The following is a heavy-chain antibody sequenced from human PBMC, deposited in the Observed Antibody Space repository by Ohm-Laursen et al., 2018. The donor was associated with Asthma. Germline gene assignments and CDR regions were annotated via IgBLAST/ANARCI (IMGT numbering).Heavy chain of an antibody. CDR3: AVSSGDYYHSLDI. J-gene: IGHJ3*02. Sequence: SETLSLTWTVSGGSISSGTYWWGWIRQPPGMGLEWIGSSSYSGSTYYNPPLRSRVTISVDTSKNQFSLKLTSVTAADTAVYYCAVSSGDYYHSLDIWGQGTMVTVSS. D-gene: IGHD1-26*01. CDR2: SSYSGST. V-gene: IGHV4-39*07. CDR1: GGSISSGTYW.